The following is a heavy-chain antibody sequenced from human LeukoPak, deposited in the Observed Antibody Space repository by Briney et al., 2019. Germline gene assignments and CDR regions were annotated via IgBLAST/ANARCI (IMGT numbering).Heavy chain of an antibody. Sequence: PGGSLRLSCAASGFTFSNAWMSWVRQAPGKGLEWVGRIKSKADGGTTDYAAPVKGRFTISRDNSKNTLYLQMNSLRAEDTAVYYCARRQSSGYYYGYYFDYWGQGTLVTVSS. CDR3: ARRQSSGYYYGYYFDY. CDR2: IKSKADGGTT. J-gene: IGHJ4*02. V-gene: IGHV3-15*01. D-gene: IGHD3-22*01. CDR1: GFTFSNAW.